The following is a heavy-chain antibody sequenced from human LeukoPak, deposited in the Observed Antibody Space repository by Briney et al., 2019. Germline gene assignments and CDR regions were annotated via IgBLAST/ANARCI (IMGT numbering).Heavy chain of an antibody. D-gene: IGHD3-22*01. CDR3: ARDHYYDSSGYPRGAFDV. J-gene: IGHJ3*01. Sequence: PGGSLRLSCAASGFTFSSYSMNWVRQAPGKGLEWVSSISSSSSYIYYADSVKGRFTISRDNAKNSLYLQMNSLRAEDTAVYYCARDHYYDSSGYPRGAFDVWGQGTMVTVSS. V-gene: IGHV3-21*01. CDR2: ISSSSSYI. CDR1: GFTFSSYS.